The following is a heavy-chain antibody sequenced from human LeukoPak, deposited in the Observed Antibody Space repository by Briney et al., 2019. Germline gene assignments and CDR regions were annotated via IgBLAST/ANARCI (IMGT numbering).Heavy chain of an antibody. J-gene: IGHJ3*02. CDR3: ASAVGATFGTFDI. CDR2: IIPIFGTA. Sequence: ASVKVSCKASGGTFSSYAISWVRQAPGQGLEWMGGIIPIFGTANCAQKFQGRVTITADESTSTAYMELSSLRSEDTAVYYCASAVGATFGTFDIWGQGTMVTVSS. D-gene: IGHD1-26*01. CDR1: GGTFSSYA. V-gene: IGHV1-69*13.